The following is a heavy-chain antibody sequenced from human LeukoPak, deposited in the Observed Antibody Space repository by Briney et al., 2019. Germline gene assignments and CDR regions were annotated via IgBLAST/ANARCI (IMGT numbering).Heavy chain of an antibody. D-gene: IGHD6-13*01. CDR2: IIPILGIA. V-gene: IGHV1-69*04. CDR1: GGTFSSYA. J-gene: IGHJ4*02. CDR3: ARDWAEIAAAGTGEVYFDY. Sequence: GASVKVSCKASGGTFSSYAISWVRQAPGQGLEWMGRIIPILGIANYAQKFQGRVTITADKSTSTAYMELSSLRSEDTAVYYCARDWAEIAAAGTGEVYFDYWGQGTLVTVSS.